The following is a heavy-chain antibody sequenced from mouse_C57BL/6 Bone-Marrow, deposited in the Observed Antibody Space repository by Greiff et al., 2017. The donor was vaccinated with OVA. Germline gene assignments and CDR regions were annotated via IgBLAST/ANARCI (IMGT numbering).Heavy chain of an antibody. Sequence: EVKLVESGGGLVKPGGSLKLSCEASGFTFSSYAMSWVRQTPEKRLEWVAIIRDGGRYTYYPDNVKGRFTISRDNAKNNLYLQMSNLKSEDTAMYYCARDADYWGQGPSVTVSS. CDR2: IRDGGRYT. CDR3: ARDADY. V-gene: IGHV5-4*01. CDR1: GFTFSSYA. J-gene: IGHJ4*01.